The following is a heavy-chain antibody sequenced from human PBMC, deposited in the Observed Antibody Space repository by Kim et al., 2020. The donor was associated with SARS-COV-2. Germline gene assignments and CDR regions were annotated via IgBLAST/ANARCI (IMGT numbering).Heavy chain of an antibody. Sequence: GGSLRLSCAASGFTFSDYYMSWIRQAPGKGLEWVSYISSSGSTIYYADSVKGRFTISRDNAKNSLYLQMNSLRAEDTAVYYCARWGSWTGSTSLRVVSWFDPWGQGTLVTVSS. D-gene: IGHD2-2*01. CDR2: ISSSGSTI. V-gene: IGHV3-11*04. CDR3: ARWGSWTGSTSLRVVSWFDP. CDR1: GFTFSDYY. J-gene: IGHJ5*02.